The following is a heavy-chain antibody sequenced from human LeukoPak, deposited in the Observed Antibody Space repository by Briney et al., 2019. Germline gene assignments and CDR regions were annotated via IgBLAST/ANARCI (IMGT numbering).Heavy chain of an antibody. Sequence: KPSETLSLTCTVSGGSISSYYWSWIRQPPGKGLEWIGYIYYSGSTNYNPSLKSRVTISVDTSKNQFSLKLSSVTAADTAVYYCARFPLGYCSSTSCYANYYYYYGMDVWGQGTTVTVFS. CDR1: GGSISSYY. CDR3: ARFPLGYCSSTSCYANYYYYYGMDV. CDR2: IYYSGST. D-gene: IGHD2-2*01. V-gene: IGHV4-59*01. J-gene: IGHJ6*02.